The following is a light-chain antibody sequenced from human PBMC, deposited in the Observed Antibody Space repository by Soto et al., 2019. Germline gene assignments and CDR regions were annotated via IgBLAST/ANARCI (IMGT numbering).Light chain of an antibody. J-gene: IGKJ5*01. CDR2: GAS. V-gene: IGKV3-20*01. Sequence: IVLPQSPGTLSFYPGEGFTVSLRASQSVTTRLAWYQHKPGQAPTLLMSGASNRASGVPVRFSGSGSGTDFTLTITRLEPEDFALYYCQQYGGSPITFGLGTLLEI. CDR1: QSVTTR. CDR3: QQYGGSPIT.